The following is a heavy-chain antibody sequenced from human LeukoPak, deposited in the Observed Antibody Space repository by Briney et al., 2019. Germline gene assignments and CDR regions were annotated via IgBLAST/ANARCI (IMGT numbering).Heavy chain of an antibody. Sequence: GRSLRLSCAASGFTFSSYAMHWVRQAPGKGLEWVAVISYDGSNKYYADSVKGRFTISRDNSKNTLYLQMNSLRAEDTAVYYCARSPWERTFDYWGQGTLVTVSS. CDR2: ISYDGSNK. CDR1: GFTFSSYA. J-gene: IGHJ4*02. D-gene: IGHD1-26*01. CDR3: ARSPWERTFDY. V-gene: IGHV3-30*04.